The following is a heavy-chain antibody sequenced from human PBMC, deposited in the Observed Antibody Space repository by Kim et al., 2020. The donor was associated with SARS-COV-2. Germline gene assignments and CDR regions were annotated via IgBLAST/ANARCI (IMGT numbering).Heavy chain of an antibody. V-gene: IGHV1-69*13. CDR1: GGTFSSYA. J-gene: IGHJ6*02. D-gene: IGHD2-2*01. CDR2: IIPIFGTA. CDR3: ARDRGCSSTSCYFYSGYDYVPYYYYGMDV. Sequence: SVKVSCKASGGTFSSYAISWVRQAPGQGLEWMGGIIPIFGTANYAQKFQGRVTITADESTSTAYMELSSLRSEDTAVYYCARDRGCSSTSCYFYSGYDYVPYYYYGMDVWCQGTTVTVSS.